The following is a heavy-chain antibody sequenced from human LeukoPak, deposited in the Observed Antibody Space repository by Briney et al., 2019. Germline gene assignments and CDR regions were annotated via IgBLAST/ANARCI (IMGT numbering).Heavy chain of an antibody. V-gene: IGHV3-7*01. Sequence: PGGSLRLSCAASGFTFSSYWMSWVRQAPGKGLEWVANIKQDGSEKYYVDSVKGRFTISRDNAKNSLYLQMNSLRAEDTAVYYCASTYYGDYYFISDYWGQGTLVTVST. D-gene: IGHD4-17*01. J-gene: IGHJ4*02. CDR1: GFTFSSYW. CDR3: ASTYYGDYYFISDY. CDR2: IKQDGSEK.